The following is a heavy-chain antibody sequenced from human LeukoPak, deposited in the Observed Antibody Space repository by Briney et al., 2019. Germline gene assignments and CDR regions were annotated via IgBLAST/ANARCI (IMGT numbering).Heavy chain of an antibody. D-gene: IGHD6-19*01. J-gene: IGHJ5*02. CDR2: INPNSGGT. V-gene: IGHV1-2*06. CDR1: GYTFTGYY. Sequence: ASVKVSCKASGYTFTGYYMHWVRQAHGQGLEWMGRINPNSGGTNYAQKFQGRVTMTRDTSISTAYMVLSRLRSDDTAVYYCAAGGGSGRCSAPFDPWGQGTLVTVSS. CDR3: AAGGGSGRCSAPFDP.